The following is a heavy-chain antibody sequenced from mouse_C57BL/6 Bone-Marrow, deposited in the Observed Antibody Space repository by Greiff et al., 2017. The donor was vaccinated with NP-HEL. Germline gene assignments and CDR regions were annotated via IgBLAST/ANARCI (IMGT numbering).Heavy chain of an antibody. D-gene: IGHD1-1*01. V-gene: IGHV1-69*01. J-gene: IGHJ4*01. CDR3: ARPDYGSPYYAMDY. CDR2: IDPSDSYT. Sequence: QVHVKQPGAELVMPGASVKLSCKASGYTFTSYWMHWVKQRPGQGLEWIGEIDPSDSYTNYNQKFKGKSTLTVDKSSSTAYMQLSSLTSEDSAVYYCARPDYGSPYYAMDYWGQGTSVTVSS. CDR1: GYTFTSYW.